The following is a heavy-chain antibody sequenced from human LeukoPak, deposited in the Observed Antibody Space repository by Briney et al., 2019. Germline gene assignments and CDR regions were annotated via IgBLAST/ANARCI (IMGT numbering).Heavy chain of an antibody. J-gene: IGHJ4*02. CDR2: IGPAGDT. D-gene: IGHD3-22*01. CDR3: ARDLSSGMPGGFDY. V-gene: IGHV3-13*01. Sequence: GGSLRLSCAASGFTFSSYDMHWVRQATGKGLEWVSGIGPAGDTYYSGSVKGRFTIPRENAKNSLYLQMNSLRAEDTAVYFCARDLSSGMPGGFDYWGQGNLVTVSS. CDR1: GFTFSSYD.